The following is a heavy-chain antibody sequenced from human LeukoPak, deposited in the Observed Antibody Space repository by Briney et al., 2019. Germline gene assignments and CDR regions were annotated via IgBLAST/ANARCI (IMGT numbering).Heavy chain of an antibody. CDR3: ARAPYSTGWYLDY. V-gene: IGHV3-66*01. D-gene: IGHD6-25*01. CDR2: IYSDGST. CDR1: EFTVSTNY. Sequence: GGSLRLSCAASEFTVSTNYMTWVRQAPGKGLEWVSVIYSDGSTYYADSVKGRFTISRDNSKNTLYLQMNSLRAEDTAVYYCARAPYSTGWYLDYWGQGTLVTVSS. J-gene: IGHJ4*02.